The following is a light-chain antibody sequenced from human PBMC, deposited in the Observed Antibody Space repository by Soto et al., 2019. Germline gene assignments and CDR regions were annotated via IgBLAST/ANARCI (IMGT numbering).Light chain of an antibody. J-gene: IGKJ4*01. Sequence: EIVLTQPPATLSLFPGERANLSCTASQSLNCNFLGWYQKKSGQAPRLIIYAASTRATGIPDRFSGSGSGTEFTLTISSLQSEDFAVYYCQQYNNWPPLTFGGGTKVDIK. CDR3: QQYNNWPPLT. V-gene: IGKV3D-15*01. CDR1: QSLNCN. CDR2: AAS.